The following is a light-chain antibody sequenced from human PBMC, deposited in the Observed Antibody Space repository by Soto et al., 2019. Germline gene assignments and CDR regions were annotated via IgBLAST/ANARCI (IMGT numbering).Light chain of an antibody. CDR1: QSVPSSH. Sequence: EIVLTQSPATPSLSPGETATLSCRASQSVPSSHLAWYQQRPGQAPRLLIFGASTRATGIPDRFSGSGSGTDFTLTISSLEPEDFAVYYCQRYASSTITFGQGTRLEIK. J-gene: IGKJ5*01. CDR3: QRYASSTIT. V-gene: IGKV3-20*01. CDR2: GAS.